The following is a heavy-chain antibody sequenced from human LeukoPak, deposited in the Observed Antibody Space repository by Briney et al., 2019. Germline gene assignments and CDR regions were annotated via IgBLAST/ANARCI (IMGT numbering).Heavy chain of an antibody. CDR2: ISGRGGST. CDR3: AKAELLLPEYVQH. Sequence: GGSLRLSCEGSGFTFSSHATTWVRQTPGKGLEWVSSISGRGGSTYHAASVKGPVTISRDNSKNTVSLQMSSLRVEDTAMYYCAKAELLLPEYVQHWGQGTLVTVSS. J-gene: IGHJ1*01. V-gene: IGHV3-23*01. D-gene: IGHD4-23*01. CDR1: GFTFSSHA.